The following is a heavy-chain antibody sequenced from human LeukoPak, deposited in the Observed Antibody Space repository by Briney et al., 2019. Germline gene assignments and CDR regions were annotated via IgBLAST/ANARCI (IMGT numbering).Heavy chain of an antibody. CDR1: GGSISSYY. Sequence: PSETLSLTCTVSGGSISSYYWSWIRQPPGKGLEWIGYISYSGSTNYNPFGSTNYSPSLKSRVTISLDTSKNQFSLKLSSVTAADTAVYYCAGERGYRYGVYYWGQGSLVTVSS. D-gene: IGHD5-18*01. CDR3: AGERGYRYGVYY. CDR2: ISYSGST. J-gene: IGHJ4*02. V-gene: IGHV4-59*01.